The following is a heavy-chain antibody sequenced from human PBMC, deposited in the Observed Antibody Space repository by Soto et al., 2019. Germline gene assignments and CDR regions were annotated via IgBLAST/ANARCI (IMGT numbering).Heavy chain of an antibody. CDR3: ARGGDDDNFGAVY. J-gene: IGHJ4*02. Sequence: QVQLVQSGAEVKEPGSSVKVSCKASGGGNLRDYRTTWVRRAPGQGLEWMGGIIPKLGSANYAQNFQGRVTITAGESTNTVYRELRSLRSDDTPVYYCARGGDDDNFGAVYWGQGTPVTVSS. V-gene: IGHV1-69*01. CDR1: GGGNLRDYR. CDR2: IIPKLGSA. D-gene: IGHD2-21*01.